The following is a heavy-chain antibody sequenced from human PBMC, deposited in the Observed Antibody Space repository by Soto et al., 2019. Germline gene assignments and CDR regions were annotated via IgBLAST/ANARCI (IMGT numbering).Heavy chain of an antibody. J-gene: IGHJ5*02. CDR2: ISYDGSNK. CDR1: GFTFSSYG. D-gene: IGHD2-2*01. Sequence: PGGSLRLSCAASGFTFSSYGMHWVRQAPGKGLEWVAVISYDGSNKYYADSVKGRFTISRDNSKNTLYLQMNSLRAEDTAVYYCAKSAGTSGLNWFDPWGQGTLVTVSS. V-gene: IGHV3-30*18. CDR3: AKSAGTSGLNWFDP.